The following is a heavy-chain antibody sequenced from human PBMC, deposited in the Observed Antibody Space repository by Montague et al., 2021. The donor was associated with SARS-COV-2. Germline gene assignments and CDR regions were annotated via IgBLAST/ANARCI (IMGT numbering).Heavy chain of an antibody. Sequence: SLSLSCAASVFTVSPAVVSLVRQAPGKGLEWVSTINGGCGSTYYADSMRGRFTISRDNSENTLYLQMNSLRAEDTAIYYCAKGRGTSCSDYWGQGTLVTVSS. V-gene: IGHV3-23*01. D-gene: IGHD2-15*01. CDR3: AKGRGTSCSDY. CDR2: INGGCGST. J-gene: IGHJ4*02. CDR1: VFTVSPAV.